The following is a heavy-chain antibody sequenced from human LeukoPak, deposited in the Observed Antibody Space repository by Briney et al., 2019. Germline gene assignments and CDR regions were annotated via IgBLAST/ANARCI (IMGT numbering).Heavy chain of an antibody. CDR2: IYYSGST. CDR1: GGSISSYY. J-gene: IGHJ3*02. V-gene: IGHV4-59*01. Sequence: PSETLSLTCTVPGGSISSYYWSWIRQPPGKGLEWIGYIYYSGSTNYNPSLKSRVTISVDTSKNQFSLKLSSVTAADTAVYYCARQEDAFDIWGQGTMVTVSS. CDR3: ARQEDAFDI.